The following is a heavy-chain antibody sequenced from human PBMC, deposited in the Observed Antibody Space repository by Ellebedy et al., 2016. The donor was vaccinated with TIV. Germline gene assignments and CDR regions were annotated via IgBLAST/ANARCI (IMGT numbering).Heavy chain of an antibody. V-gene: IGHV3-23*01. J-gene: IGHJ4*02. Sequence: GESLKISCAASGFTFSSFAMHWVRQAPGKGLEWLSVISGGGDSTYHADSVKGRFAITRDNSKKTLYLQMDRVRAEDTAVYYCAKGTSSGFNYDRVGCEYWGQGTLVTVSS. CDR1: GFTFSSFA. CDR2: ISGGGDST. CDR3: AKGTSSGFNYDRVGCEY. D-gene: IGHD3-22*01.